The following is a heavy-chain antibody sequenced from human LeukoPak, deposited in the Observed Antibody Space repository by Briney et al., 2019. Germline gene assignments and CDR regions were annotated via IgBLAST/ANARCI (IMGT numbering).Heavy chain of an antibody. V-gene: IGHV5-51*01. CDR2: IYPGDSET. Sequence: GESLKISCKGSGYRFSSYWIGWVRQMPGKGLEWMGIIYPGDSETRYSPSFQGQVTISADKSISTAYLQWSSLKASDTAMYYCARRTYYYASYYFDHWGQGTLVTVSS. CDR3: ARRTYYYASYYFDH. CDR1: GYRFSSYW. D-gene: IGHD3-22*01. J-gene: IGHJ4*02.